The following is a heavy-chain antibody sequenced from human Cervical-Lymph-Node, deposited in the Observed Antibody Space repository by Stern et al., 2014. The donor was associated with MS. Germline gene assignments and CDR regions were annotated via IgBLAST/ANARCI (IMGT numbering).Heavy chain of an antibody. CDR1: GFTLSTYS. CDR3: VRCNNMCNKGNGMDV. J-gene: IGHJ6*02. V-gene: IGHV3-21*01. D-gene: IGHD2/OR15-2a*01. Sequence: EVQLEESGGGPVKPGGSLSLSCAASGFTLSTYSMAWVRQAPGKGLEWVSSLSSGSNYIYYADSVKGRFTISRDNAKNSLYLQTNSLRAEDTAVYFCVRCNNMCNKGNGMDVWGQGTTVTVSS. CDR2: LSSGSNYI.